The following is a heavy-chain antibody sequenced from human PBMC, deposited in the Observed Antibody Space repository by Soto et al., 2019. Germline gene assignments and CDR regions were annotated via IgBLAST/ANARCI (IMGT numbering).Heavy chain of an antibody. CDR2: MNPNRGNT. V-gene: IGHV1-8*01. D-gene: IGHD3-16*01. CDR1: GYTFTSSD. CDR3: VRGGADDLDP. J-gene: IGHJ5*02. Sequence: QVQLVQSGAEVKKPGASVKVSCKASGYTFTSSDINWVRQAPGQGLEWMGWMNPNRGNTGYAQKFQGRLTMTRNTSISTAYMELSSLRSEDTAVYYCVRGGADDLDPWGQGTLVTVSS.